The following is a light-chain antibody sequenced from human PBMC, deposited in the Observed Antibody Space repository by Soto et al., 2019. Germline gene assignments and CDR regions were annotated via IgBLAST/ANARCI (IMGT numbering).Light chain of an antibody. J-gene: IGLJ1*01. V-gene: IGLV2-14*03. Sequence: QSALTQPASVSGSPGQSIALSCTGSSSDVGSYNYVSWYQQHPGKAPKLIIYEVYNRPSGVSDLFSGSKSGKTDSLAISGLQAEDEADYYCSSYTSSSTRVFGTGTKLTVL. CDR1: SSDVGSYNY. CDR2: EVY. CDR3: SSYTSSSTRV.